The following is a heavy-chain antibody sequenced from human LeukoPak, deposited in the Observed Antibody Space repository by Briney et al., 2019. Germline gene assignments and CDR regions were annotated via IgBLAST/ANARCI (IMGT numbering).Heavy chain of an antibody. CDR2: IYYKGYT. D-gene: IGHD3-9*01. CDR1: GGSLSNSSFY. J-gene: IGHJ5*02. CDR3: ARDRGYYDILTGYYTGYFDP. Sequence: SDTLSLTCTVSGGSLSNSSFYWGWIRQPPGKGLHWIGTIYYKGYTFYNSSLKSRVILSVDTSKNQFSLKVTSVTAADTAVYYCARDRGYYDILTGYYTGYFDPWGQGTLVTVSS. V-gene: IGHV4-39*07.